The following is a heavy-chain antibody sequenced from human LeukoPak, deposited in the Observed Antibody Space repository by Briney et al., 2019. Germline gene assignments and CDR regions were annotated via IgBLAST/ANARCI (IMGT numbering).Heavy chain of an antibody. Sequence: SVKVSCKASGGTFSSYAISWVRQAPGQGLEWMGGIIPIFGTANYAQKFQGRVTITADESTSTAYMELRSLRSDDTAVYYCATPAYYYDSSGYYLDYWGQGTLVTVSS. CDR1: GGTFSSYA. CDR3: ATPAYYYDSSGYYLDY. V-gene: IGHV1-69*13. J-gene: IGHJ4*02. D-gene: IGHD3-22*01. CDR2: IIPIFGTA.